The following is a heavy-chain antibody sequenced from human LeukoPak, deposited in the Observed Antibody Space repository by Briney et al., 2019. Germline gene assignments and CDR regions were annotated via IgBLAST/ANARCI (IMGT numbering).Heavy chain of an antibody. J-gene: IGHJ4*02. Sequence: PGGSLRLSCAASAFTFDDYGMSWVRQAPGKGLEWVSGINWNGGSTGYADSVKGRFTISRDNAKNSLYLQMNSLRAEDTALYYCARSPPHAIYYDSSGYYYFDYWGQGTLVTVSS. V-gene: IGHV3-20*04. D-gene: IGHD3-22*01. CDR2: INWNGGST. CDR1: AFTFDDYG. CDR3: ARSPPHAIYYDSSGYYYFDY.